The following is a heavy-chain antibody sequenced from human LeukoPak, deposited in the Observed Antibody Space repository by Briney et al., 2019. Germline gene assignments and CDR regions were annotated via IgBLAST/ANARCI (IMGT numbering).Heavy chain of an antibody. V-gene: IGHV1-18*01. CDR3: ARVSYLKPYQLDS. D-gene: IGHD2-2*01. CDR2: ISLKSGSA. Sequence: GASVKVSCKTSGYTFVNYGINWVRQAPGQGLEWMGWISLKSGSAGYAQRVQGRVTLTTDTSTNTAYMELRSLRADDTAVYYCARVSYLKPYQLDSWGQGTLVSISS. CDR1: GYTFVNYG. J-gene: IGHJ4*02.